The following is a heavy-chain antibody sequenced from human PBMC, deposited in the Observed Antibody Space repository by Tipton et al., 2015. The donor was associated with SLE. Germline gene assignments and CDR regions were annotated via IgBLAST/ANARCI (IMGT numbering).Heavy chain of an antibody. D-gene: IGHD3-3*01. CDR2: INHSGST. V-gene: IGHV4-34*01. Sequence: LRLSCAVYGGSFNGYYWSWIRQPPGKGLEWIGEINHSGSTCYNPSLKSRVTISVDTSKSQFSLKLNSVTAADTALYYCARSDYDFWSGLDSWGQGTLVTVSS. CDR1: GGSFNGYY. J-gene: IGHJ4*02. CDR3: ARSDYDFWSGLDS.